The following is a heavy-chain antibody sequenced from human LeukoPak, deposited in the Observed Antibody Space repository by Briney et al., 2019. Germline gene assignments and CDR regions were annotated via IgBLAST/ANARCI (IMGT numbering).Heavy chain of an antibody. CDR2: INTDGSTT. J-gene: IGHJ4*02. V-gene: IGHV3-74*01. Sequence: GGSLILSCAASGFSFSSYNMNWVRQAPGKGLVWVSRINTDGSTTTYADSVKGRFTISRDNAKNTLYLQMNSLRAEDTAVYYCARSSGGSGYSPTHCWGQGTLVTVSS. CDR1: GFSFSSYN. CDR3: ARSSGGSGYSPTHC. D-gene: IGHD3-22*01.